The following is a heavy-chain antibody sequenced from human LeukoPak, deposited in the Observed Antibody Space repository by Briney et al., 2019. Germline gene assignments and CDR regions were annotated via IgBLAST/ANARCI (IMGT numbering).Heavy chain of an antibody. CDR3: ARDWATVVPQYYFDY. J-gene: IGHJ4*02. D-gene: IGHD4-23*01. V-gene: IGHV1-46*01. CDR1: GYTFTSYY. Sequence: ASVKVSCKASGYTFTSYYMHWVRQAPGQGLEWMRIINPSGGSTSYAQKFQGRVTMTRDTSTSTVYMELSSLRSEDTAVYYCARDWATVVPQYYFDYWGQGTLVTVSS. CDR2: INPSGGST.